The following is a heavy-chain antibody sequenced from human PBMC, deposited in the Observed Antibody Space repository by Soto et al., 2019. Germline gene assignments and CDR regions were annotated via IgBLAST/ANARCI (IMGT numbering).Heavy chain of an antibody. V-gene: IGHV4-34*01. CDR3: ARVGSVVVVPAPSHHPGYDAFDI. D-gene: IGHD2-2*01. Sequence: SETLSLTCAVYGGSFSGYYWSWIRQPPGKGLEWIGEINHSGSTNYNPSLKSRVTISVDTSKNQFSLKLSSVTAADTAVYYCARVGSVVVVPAPSHHPGYDAFDIWGQGTMVTVSS. CDR2: INHSGST. J-gene: IGHJ3*02. CDR1: GGSFSGYY.